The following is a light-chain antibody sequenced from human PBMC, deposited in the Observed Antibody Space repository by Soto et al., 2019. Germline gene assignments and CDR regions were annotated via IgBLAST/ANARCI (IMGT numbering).Light chain of an antibody. Sequence: DIQMTQSPSSLSASVGDRVTITCRASQSISTYLNWYQQKPGKAPKVLIYATSSLQSGVPLRFSGSGSGTHFTLTISTLQPEDFATYYCQQSYSTPRTFGQGTKVDIK. CDR2: ATS. V-gene: IGKV1-39*01. CDR1: QSISTY. CDR3: QQSYSTPRT. J-gene: IGKJ1*01.